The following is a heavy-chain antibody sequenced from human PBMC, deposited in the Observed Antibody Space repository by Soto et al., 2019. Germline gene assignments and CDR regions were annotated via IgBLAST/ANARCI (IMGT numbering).Heavy chain of an antibody. Sequence: QVQLVESGGGVVQPGRSLRLSCAASGFMFSNHGMHWVRQAPGKGLEWVAVIWSDGNNRYYADSVKGRFTISRDNSKNTVSLQMTSLRAEDTAVYYCVRGDNWNDEASDYWGQGTLVTVSS. J-gene: IGHJ4*02. CDR1: GFMFSNHG. V-gene: IGHV3-33*01. CDR2: IWSDGNNR. CDR3: VRGDNWNDEASDY. D-gene: IGHD1-1*01.